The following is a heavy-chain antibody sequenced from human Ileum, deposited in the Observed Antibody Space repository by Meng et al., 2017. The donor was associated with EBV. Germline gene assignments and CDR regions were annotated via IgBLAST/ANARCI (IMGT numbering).Heavy chain of an antibody. CDR3: ARGQKGYFDL. CDR1: GGSISTSNYY. V-gene: IGHV4-30-4*01. Sequence: QVPPHESGPGWVKASQTLALTCTVSGGSISTSNYYWSWIRQPPGKGLEWSGHIYNSGSTYYNPSLKSRITISVDTSKNQFSLKLSSVTAADTAVYYCARGQKGYFDLWGRGTLVTVSS. J-gene: IGHJ2*01. CDR2: IYNSGST.